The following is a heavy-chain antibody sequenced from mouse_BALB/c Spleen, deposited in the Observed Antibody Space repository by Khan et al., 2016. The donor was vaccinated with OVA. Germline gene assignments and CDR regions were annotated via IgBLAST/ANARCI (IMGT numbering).Heavy chain of an antibody. CDR3: ASDSNYYLRAMDY. CDR2: ISTYYGDA. D-gene: IGHD2-5*01. CDR1: GYTFTDYA. Sequence: QVQLKQSGAELVRPGVSVKISCKGSGYTFTDYAMHWVKQSHAKSLEWIGVISTYYGDASYNQKFKGKATMTVDKSSSTAYMELARLTSEDSAIKYWASDSNYYLRAMDYWGQGTSVTVSS. J-gene: IGHJ4*01. V-gene: IGHV1S137*01.